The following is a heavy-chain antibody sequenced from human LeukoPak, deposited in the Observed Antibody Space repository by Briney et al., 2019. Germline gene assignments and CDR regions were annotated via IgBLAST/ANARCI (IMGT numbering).Heavy chain of an antibody. Sequence: GGSLRLSCAASGFTFSSYGMHWVRQAPGKGLEWVAVISYDGSNKYYADSVKGRFTISRDNSKNTLYLQINSLRAEDTAVYYCAKDGGFLEWTSEYFQHWGQGTLVTVSS. CDR3: AKDGGFLEWTSEYFQH. CDR2: ISYDGSNK. J-gene: IGHJ1*01. V-gene: IGHV3-30*18. CDR1: GFTFSSYG. D-gene: IGHD3-3*01.